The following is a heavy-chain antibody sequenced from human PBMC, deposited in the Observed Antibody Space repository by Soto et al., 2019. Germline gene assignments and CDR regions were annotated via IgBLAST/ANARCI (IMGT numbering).Heavy chain of an antibody. J-gene: IGHJ4*02. D-gene: IGHD5-18*01. Sequence: ASVKVSCKASGGTFSSYAISWVRQAPGQGLEWMGGIIPIFGTANYAQKFQGRVTITADESTSTAYMELSSLRSEDTAVYYCAREEVRGYSYGEFDYWGQGTLVTVSS. CDR1: GGTFSSYA. V-gene: IGHV1-69*13. CDR3: AREEVRGYSYGEFDY. CDR2: IIPIFGTA.